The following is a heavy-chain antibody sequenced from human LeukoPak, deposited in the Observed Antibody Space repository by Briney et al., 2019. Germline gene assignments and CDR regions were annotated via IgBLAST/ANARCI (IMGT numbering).Heavy chain of an antibody. J-gene: IGHJ4*02. CDR1: GFTVSSNY. V-gene: IGHV3-53*01. CDR2: IYSGGST. CDR3: ARVAPPHYYDSSGYFDY. Sequence: AGGSLRLSCAASGFTVSSNYMSWVRQAPGKGLEWVSVIYSGGSTYYADSVKGRFTISRDNSKNTLYLQMNSLRAEDTAVYYCARVAPPHYYDSSGYFDYWGQGTLATVSS. D-gene: IGHD3-22*01.